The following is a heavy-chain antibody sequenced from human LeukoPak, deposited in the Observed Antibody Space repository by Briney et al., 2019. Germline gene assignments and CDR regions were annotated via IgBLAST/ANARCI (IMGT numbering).Heavy chain of an antibody. Sequence: GESLKISCKGSGYSFTSYWIGWVRQMPGKGLEWMGIIYPGDSDTRYSPSFQGQVTISADKSISTAYLQWSSRKASDTAMYYCARGVGYCSGGSCYEVYDYWGQGTLVTVSS. CDR1: GYSFTSYW. V-gene: IGHV5-51*01. CDR2: IYPGDSDT. D-gene: IGHD2-15*01. J-gene: IGHJ4*02. CDR3: ARGVGYCSGGSCYEVYDY.